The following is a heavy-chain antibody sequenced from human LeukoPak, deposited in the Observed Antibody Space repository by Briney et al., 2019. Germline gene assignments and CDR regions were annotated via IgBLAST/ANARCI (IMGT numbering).Heavy chain of an antibody. D-gene: IGHD6-13*01. CDR2: ISGSGGST. J-gene: IGHJ5*02. Sequence: GGSLRLSCAASGFTFSSYAMSWVRQAPGKGLEWVSAISGSGGSTYYAGSVKGRFTISRDNSKNTLYLQMNSLRAEDTAVYYCARRSSSYWFDPWGQGTLVTVSS. CDR3: ARRSSSYWFDP. V-gene: IGHV3-23*01. CDR1: GFTFSSYA.